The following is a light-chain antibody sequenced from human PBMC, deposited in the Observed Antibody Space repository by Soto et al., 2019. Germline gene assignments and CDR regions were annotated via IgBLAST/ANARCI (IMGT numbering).Light chain of an antibody. J-gene: IGKJ4*01. Sequence: EVVMTQSPATLSVSPGERVTLSCRASQSVRSNLAWYQQKPGQSPRLLIYGASSRATVIPDRFSGSGSGTDFTLTISRLEPEDFAVYYCQQFSSYPLTFGGGTKVDIK. CDR2: GAS. V-gene: IGKV3-20*01. CDR1: QSVRSN. CDR3: QQFSSYPLT.